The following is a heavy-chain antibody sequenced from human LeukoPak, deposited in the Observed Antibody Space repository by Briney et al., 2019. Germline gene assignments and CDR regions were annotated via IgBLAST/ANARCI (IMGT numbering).Heavy chain of an antibody. D-gene: IGHD3-16*02. J-gene: IGHJ4*02. CDR2: IKSKTDGATT. V-gene: IGHV3-15*01. CDR3: TALVPNYDYVWRSYRYNEK. CDR1: GGSLSGYY. Sequence: ETLSLTCAVYGGSLSGYYWTWIRQSPGKGLEWVGRIKSKTDGATTDYAAPVKGRFAISRDDSRSTIYLQMNSLKTEDTAVYYCTALVPNYDYVWRSYRYNEKWGQGTLVTVSS.